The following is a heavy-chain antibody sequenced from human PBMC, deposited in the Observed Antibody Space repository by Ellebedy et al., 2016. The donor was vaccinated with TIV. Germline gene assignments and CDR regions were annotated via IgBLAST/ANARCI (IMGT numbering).Heavy chain of an antibody. Sequence: ASVKVSXKASRYTFTSYDINWVRQATGQGLEWMGWMNPNSGNTGYAQKFQGRVTMTRNTSISTAYMELSSLRSEDTAVYYCARGLGSVRYCSGGSCYSPNWFDPWGQGTLVTVSS. CDR3: ARGLGSVRYCSGGSCYSPNWFDP. CDR1: RYTFTSYD. J-gene: IGHJ5*02. V-gene: IGHV1-8*01. D-gene: IGHD2-15*01. CDR2: MNPNSGNT.